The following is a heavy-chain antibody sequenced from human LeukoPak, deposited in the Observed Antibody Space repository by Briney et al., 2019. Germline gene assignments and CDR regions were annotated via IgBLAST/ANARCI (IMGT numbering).Heavy chain of an antibody. CDR2: IYYSGST. V-gene: IGHV4-31*01. Sequence: KTSETLSLTCTVSGGSITSAGYYWHWIRQLPGKGLEWIVYIYYSGSTYYNPSLKSQVTISVDTSKNQFSLKLSSVTAADTAVYYCARDQGSGMRWFDPWGQGTLVTVSS. D-gene: IGHD3-10*01. CDR3: ARDQGSGMRWFDP. J-gene: IGHJ5*02. CDR1: GGSITSAGYY.